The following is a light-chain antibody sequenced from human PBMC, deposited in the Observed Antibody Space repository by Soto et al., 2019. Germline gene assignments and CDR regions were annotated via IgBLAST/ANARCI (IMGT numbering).Light chain of an antibody. J-gene: IGLJ2*01. CDR2: SSD. CDR3: AAWDDSLKAVV. CDR1: SSSIGSNS. Sequence: QSVLTQPPSASGTPGQRVTISCSGSSSSIGSNSVNWYQQVPGAPPKRLIFSSDLRPSGVPDRFSGSKSGTSASLAISGLQSEDEADYSCAAWDDSLKAVVFGGGTKLTVL. V-gene: IGLV1-44*01.